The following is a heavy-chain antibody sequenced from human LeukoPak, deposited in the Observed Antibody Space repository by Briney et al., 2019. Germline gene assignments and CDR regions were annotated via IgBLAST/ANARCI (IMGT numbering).Heavy chain of an antibody. CDR1: GFTFSGHW. J-gene: IGHJ4*02. CDR3: TRDRSRAEDD. CDR2: INQGGSDK. Sequence: PGGSLRLSCAASGFTFSGHWMSWVRQAPGKGLEWVANINQGGSDKYYVDSVKGRFTIYRDNANNLLYLQMNSLRGEDTAVYYCTRDRSRAEDDWGQGTLVTVSS. D-gene: IGHD1-14*01. V-gene: IGHV3-7*01.